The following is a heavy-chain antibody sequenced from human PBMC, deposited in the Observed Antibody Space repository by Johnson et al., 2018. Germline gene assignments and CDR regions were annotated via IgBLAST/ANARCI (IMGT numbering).Heavy chain of an antibody. D-gene: IGHD6-13*01. CDR1: GFTFSSYS. CDR2: ISWHSGTI. Sequence: VQLVETGGGVVQPGRSLRLSCAASGFTFSSYSMNWVRQAPGKGLEWVSGISWHSGTIGYADSVKGRFTIPSENAKNYLHLQMSRRRAEDTALYYCAKVAAAGIYYYMDVWGTGTTVTVSS. J-gene: IGHJ6*03. V-gene: IGHV3-9*01. CDR3: AKVAAAGIYYYMDV.